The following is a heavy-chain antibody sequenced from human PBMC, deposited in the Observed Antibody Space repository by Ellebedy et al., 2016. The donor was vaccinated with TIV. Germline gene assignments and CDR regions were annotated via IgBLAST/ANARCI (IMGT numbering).Heavy chain of an antibody. CDR2: IYYSGST. Sequence: LRLXCTVSGGSISSGGYYWSWIRQHPGKGLEWIGYIYYSGSTYYNPSLKSRVTISVDTSKNQFSLKLSSVTAADTAVYYCARVRDYSRCIDYWGQGTLVTVSS. D-gene: IGHD4-11*01. CDR3: ARVRDYSRCIDY. J-gene: IGHJ4*02. CDR1: GGSISSGGYY. V-gene: IGHV4-31*03.